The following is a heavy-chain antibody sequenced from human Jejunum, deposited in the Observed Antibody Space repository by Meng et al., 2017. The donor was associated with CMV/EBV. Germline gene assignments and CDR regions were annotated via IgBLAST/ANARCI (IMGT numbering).Heavy chain of an antibody. D-gene: IGHD5-24*01. Sequence: GSLRLSFAASGITFSSYAMSWVRQAPGKGLEWVSAISGSGITTYYGDSVKGRFNISRDNSKNTLYLQMNSLRAEDTAVYYCAKDCRMGGQGTLVTVSS. V-gene: IGHV3-23*01. CDR3: AKDCRM. CDR2: ISGSGITT. CDR1: GITFSSYA. J-gene: IGHJ4*01.